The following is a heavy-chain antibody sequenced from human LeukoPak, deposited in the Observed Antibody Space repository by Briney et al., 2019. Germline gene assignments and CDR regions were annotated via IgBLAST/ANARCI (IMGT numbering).Heavy chain of an antibody. Sequence: GGSLRLSCAASGFTFSSYAMSWVRQAPGKGLEWVSAISGSGGSTYYADSVKGRFTISRDNSKNTLHLQMNSLRAEDTAVYYCAKDPLGYCSGGSCPFDYWGQGTLVTVSS. J-gene: IGHJ4*02. V-gene: IGHV3-23*01. CDR1: GFTFSSYA. CDR2: ISGSGGST. CDR3: AKDPLGYCSGGSCPFDY. D-gene: IGHD2-15*01.